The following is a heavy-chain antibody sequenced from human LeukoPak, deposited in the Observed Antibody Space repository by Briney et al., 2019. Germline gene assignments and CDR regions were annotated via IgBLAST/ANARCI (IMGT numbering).Heavy chain of an antibody. CDR3: ARHRSVAGQDYFDY. D-gene: IGHD6-19*01. J-gene: IGHJ4*02. CDR1: GGSISSSTYY. V-gene: IGHV4-39*01. Sequence: SETLSLTCTVSGGSISSSTYYWGWIRQPPGKGLEWIGSGYYSRSTYYNPSLKSRVTISVDTSKNQFSLKLSSVTAADTAVYYCARHRSVAGQDYFDYWGQGTLVTVSS. CDR2: GYYSRST.